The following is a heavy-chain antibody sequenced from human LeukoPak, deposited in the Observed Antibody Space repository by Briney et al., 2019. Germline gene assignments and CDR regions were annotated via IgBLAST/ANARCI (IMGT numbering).Heavy chain of an antibody. CDR3: ARVGADPGYYYYYMDV. CDR1: GGSISSSSYY. V-gene: IGHV4-39*07. J-gene: IGHJ6*03. CDR2: IYYSGST. Sequence: SETLSLTCTVSGGSISSSSYYWGWIRQPPGKGLEWIGSIYYSGSTYYNPSLKSRVTISVDTSKNQFSLKLSSVTAADTAVYYCARVGADPGYYYYYMDVWGKGTTVTVSS. D-gene: IGHD3-16*01.